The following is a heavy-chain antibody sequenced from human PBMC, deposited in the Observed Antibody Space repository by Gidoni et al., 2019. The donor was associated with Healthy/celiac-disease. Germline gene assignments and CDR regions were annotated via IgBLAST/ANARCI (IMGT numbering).Heavy chain of an antibody. D-gene: IGHD5-12*01. CDR3: ARRMRVATHYFDY. CDR2: IYYSGST. CDR1: GGSISSSSYY. Sequence: QLQLQESGPGLVKPSETLSLTCTVSGGSISSSSYYWGWIRQPPGQGREWIGSIYYSGSTYYNPSRKSRVTISVDTSKNQFSLKLSSVTAADTAVYYCARRMRVATHYFDYWGQGTLVTVSS. J-gene: IGHJ4*02. V-gene: IGHV4-39*01.